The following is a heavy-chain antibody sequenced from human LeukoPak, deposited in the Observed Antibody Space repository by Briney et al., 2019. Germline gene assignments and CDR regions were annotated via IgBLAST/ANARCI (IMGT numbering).Heavy chain of an antibody. Sequence: GGSLRLSCAAYNVTIYANGRSGIRQAPGEGLKWVSGISVSGTTYYADSVKGRFTISRDNSKNTLFLQMCVDGSVFTAVYYCAKSSGGDYLQYFDSWGQGALVTVSS. D-gene: IGHD2-21*02. V-gene: IGHV3-23*01. J-gene: IGHJ4*02. CDR3: AKSSGGDYLQYFDS. CDR2: ISVSGTT. CDR1: NVTIYANG.